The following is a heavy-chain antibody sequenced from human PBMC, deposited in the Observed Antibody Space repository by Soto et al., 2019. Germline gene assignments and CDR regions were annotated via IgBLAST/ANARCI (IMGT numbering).Heavy chain of an antibody. Sequence: QVQVVQSGAEVKKPGASVKVSCKASGYTFTNYGISWVRQAPGQGPEWMGWISADNGNTNYAQKLQGRVTMTTDTSTYTAYMELRSLRSDDTAMYYCAGVSVGARYNWFDPWGQGTLVTVSS. CDR3: AGVSVGARYNWFDP. V-gene: IGHV1-18*01. J-gene: IGHJ5*02. D-gene: IGHD1-26*01. CDR2: ISADNGNT. CDR1: GYTFTNYG.